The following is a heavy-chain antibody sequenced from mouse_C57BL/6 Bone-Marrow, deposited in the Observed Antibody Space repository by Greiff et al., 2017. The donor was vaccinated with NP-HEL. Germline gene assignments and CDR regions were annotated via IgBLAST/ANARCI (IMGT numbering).Heavy chain of an antibody. CDR2: IHPNSGST. Sequence: VQLQQPGAELVKPGASVKLSCKASGYTFTSYWMHWVKQRPGQGLEWIGMIHPNSGSTNYNEKFKSKATLTVDKSSSTAYMQLSSLTSEDSAVYYCAGGGYYYGSRAWFAYWGQGTLVTVSA. V-gene: IGHV1-64*01. CDR3: AGGGYYYGSRAWFAY. D-gene: IGHD1-1*01. J-gene: IGHJ3*01. CDR1: GYTFTSYW.